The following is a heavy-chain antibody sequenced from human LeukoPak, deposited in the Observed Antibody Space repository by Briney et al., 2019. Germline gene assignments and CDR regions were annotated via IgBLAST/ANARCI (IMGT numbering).Heavy chain of an antibody. Sequence: GGSLRLSCAASGFTFSSYSMNWVRQAPGKGLEWVSSISSSSSYIYYADSVKGRFTISRDNAKNSLYLQMNSLRAEDTAVYYCARGQPHDYGDYGANFDYWGQGTLVTVS. CDR3: ARGQPHDYGDYGANFDY. CDR1: GFTFSSYS. J-gene: IGHJ4*02. CDR2: ISSSSSYI. V-gene: IGHV3-21*01. D-gene: IGHD4-17*01.